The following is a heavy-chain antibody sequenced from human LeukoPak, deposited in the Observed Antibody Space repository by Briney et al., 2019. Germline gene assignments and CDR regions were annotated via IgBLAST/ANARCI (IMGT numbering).Heavy chain of an antibody. J-gene: IGHJ4*02. Sequence: GGSLRLSCAASGFTFSSNAMNWVRQAPGKGPEWVSYISPSATTIYYADSVKGRFTISRDNAKNSLYLQMDSLRAEDTAVYYCAREYSSSSGRSFDYWGQGTLVTVSS. D-gene: IGHD6-6*01. CDR2: ISPSATTI. CDR3: AREYSSSSGRSFDY. V-gene: IGHV3-48*01. CDR1: GFTFSSNA.